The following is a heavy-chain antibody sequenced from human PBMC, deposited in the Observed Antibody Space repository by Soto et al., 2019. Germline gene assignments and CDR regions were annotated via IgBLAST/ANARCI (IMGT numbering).Heavy chain of an antibody. CDR2: ISYDGSNK. V-gene: IGHV3-30-3*01. D-gene: IGHD3-22*01. J-gene: IGHJ4*02. Sequence: GGSLRLSCAASGFTFSSYAMHWVRQAPGKGLEWVAVISYDGSNKYYADSVKGRFTISRDTSKNTLYLQMNSLRAEDTAVYYCAGFHSSDYYWGQGTLVTVSS. CDR1: GFTFSSYA. CDR3: AGFHSSDYY.